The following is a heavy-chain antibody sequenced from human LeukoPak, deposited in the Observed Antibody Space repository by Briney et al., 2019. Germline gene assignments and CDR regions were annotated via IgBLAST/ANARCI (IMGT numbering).Heavy chain of an antibody. J-gene: IGHJ3*02. CDR1: GYTFTSYG. V-gene: IGHV1-18*01. CDR2: ISGNNGNT. D-gene: IGHD3-22*01. Sequence: ASVKVSCKASGYTFTSYGISWVRQAPGQGLEWMGWISGNNGNTNYAQHLQGRVTMTTDTSTSTAYMELRSLRSDYPAVYYCARDVFSTYYYDSSGLGDAFEIWGRGTMVTVSS. CDR3: ARDVFSTYYYDSSGLGDAFEI.